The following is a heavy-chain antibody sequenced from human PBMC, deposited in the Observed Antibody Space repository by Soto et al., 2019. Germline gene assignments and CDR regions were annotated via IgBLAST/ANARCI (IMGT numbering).Heavy chain of an antibody. CDR1: GGTFSSYA. Sequence: ASVKVSCKASGGTFSSYAISWVRQAPGQGLEWMGGIIPIFGTANYAQKFQGRVTITADKSTSTAYMELSSLRSEDTAVYYCARVAGELLRFGDYYYGMDVWGQGTTVTVSS. J-gene: IGHJ6*02. CDR3: ARVAGELLRFGDYYYGMDV. D-gene: IGHD3-10*01. CDR2: IIPIFGTA. V-gene: IGHV1-69*06.